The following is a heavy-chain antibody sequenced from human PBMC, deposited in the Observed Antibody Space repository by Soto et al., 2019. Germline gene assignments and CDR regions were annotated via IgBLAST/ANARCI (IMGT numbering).Heavy chain of an antibody. V-gene: IGHV4-59*11. J-gene: IGHJ4*02. CDR3: ARSNWYSEY. Sequence: QVQLQESGPGLVKPSETLSLTCTVSGGSISNHYWSWIRQPPGKGLEWIGYIYYNGNTNYNPSHKSRVTMSVDTSKNQCSLKLSSVTAADTAVYYCARSNWYSEYWGQGTLVTVSS. CDR2: IYYNGNT. D-gene: IGHD7-27*01. CDR1: GGSISNHY.